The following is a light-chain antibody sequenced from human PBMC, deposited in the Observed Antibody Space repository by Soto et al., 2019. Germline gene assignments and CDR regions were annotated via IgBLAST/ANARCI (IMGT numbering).Light chain of an antibody. Sequence: SPATLSVSKGERATLSCRASQSVSSTLAWYQQKPGQAPRLLIHGAFTRATGIPARFSGSGSGTDFTLTISRLEPEDFAVYYCQQYGSSPLTFGGGTKVDIK. V-gene: IGKV3-20*01. CDR3: QQYGSSPLT. J-gene: IGKJ4*01. CDR2: GAF. CDR1: QSVSST.